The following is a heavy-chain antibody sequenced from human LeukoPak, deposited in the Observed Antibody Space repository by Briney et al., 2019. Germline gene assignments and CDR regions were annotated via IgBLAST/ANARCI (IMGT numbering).Heavy chain of an antibody. V-gene: IGHV1-18*01. CDR1: GGTFSSYA. CDR3: AREGGYPPHGFDP. CDR2: ISAYNGNT. Sequence: ASVKVSCKASGGTFSSYAISWVRQAPGQGPEWMGWISAYNGNTNYAQKLQGRVTMTTDTSTSTAYMELRSLRSDDTAVYYCAREGGYPPHGFDPWGQGTLVTVSS. D-gene: IGHD1-1*01. J-gene: IGHJ5*02.